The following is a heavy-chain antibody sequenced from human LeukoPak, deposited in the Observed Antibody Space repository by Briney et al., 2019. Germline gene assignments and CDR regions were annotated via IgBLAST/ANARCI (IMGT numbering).Heavy chain of an antibody. J-gene: IGHJ6*04. CDR3: ARVGRGIAAILDV. V-gene: IGHV3-7*01. CDR2: IKQDGSEK. D-gene: IGHD6-13*01. Sequence: GGSLRLSCAASGFTFSSYWMSWVRQAPGKGLEWVASIKQDGSEKYYVDSVKGRFTISRDNAKNSLYLQMNSLRAEDTAVYYCARVGRGIAAILDVWGKGTTVTVSS. CDR1: GFTFSSYW.